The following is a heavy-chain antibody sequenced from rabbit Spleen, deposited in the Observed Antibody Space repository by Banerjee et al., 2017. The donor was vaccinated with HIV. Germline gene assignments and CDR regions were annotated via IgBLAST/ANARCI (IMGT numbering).Heavy chain of an antibody. CDR3: ARDAGTSFSTYGMDL. CDR2: INTATGKA. V-gene: IGHV1S45*01. D-gene: IGHD8-1*01. J-gene: IGHJ6*01. Sequence: QEQLVESGGGLVQPGGSLKLSCKASGFDFSNYGVSWVRQAPGKGLKWIACINTATGKAVYASWAKGRFTISKTSSTTVTLQMTSLTVADTATYFCARDAGTSFSTYGMDLWGQGTLVTVS. CDR1: GFDFSNYG.